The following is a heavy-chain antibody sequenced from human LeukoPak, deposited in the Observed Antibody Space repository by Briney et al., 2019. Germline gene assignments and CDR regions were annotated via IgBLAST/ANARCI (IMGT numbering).Heavy chain of an antibody. J-gene: IGHJ3*02. CDR1: GFTFTDYY. CDR2: ISSSGSTI. Sequence: GGSLRLSCAASGFTFTDYYMSWIRQAPGKGLEWLSYISSSGSTIYYADSVKGRFTISRDNAKNSLYLQMNSLRAEDTAVYYCAMTYYDYVWGSYRSDAFDIWGQGTMVTVSS. D-gene: IGHD3-16*02. CDR3: AMTYYDYVWGSYRSDAFDI. V-gene: IGHV3-11*04.